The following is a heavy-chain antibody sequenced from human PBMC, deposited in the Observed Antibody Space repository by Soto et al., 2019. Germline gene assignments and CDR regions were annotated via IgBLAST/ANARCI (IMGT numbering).Heavy chain of an antibody. Sequence: GGSLRLSCTVSGFTFSDHFMAWVRQAPGKGLEWVASISSGSSDTWYADSVKGRFIISRDNAQNSLFLQMNTLRPEDTAMYYCARVAYWGPGTQVTVSS. CDR2: ISSGSSDT. J-gene: IGHJ4*02. CDR1: GFTFSDHF. CDR3: ARVAY. V-gene: IGHV3-11*06.